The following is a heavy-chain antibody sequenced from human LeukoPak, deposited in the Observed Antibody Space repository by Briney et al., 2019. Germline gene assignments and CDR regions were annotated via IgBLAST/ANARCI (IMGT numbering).Heavy chain of an antibody. D-gene: IGHD3-10*01. J-gene: IGHJ4*02. CDR2: INHSGST. CDR1: GGSISSSSYY. CDR3: ARGHNMVRGAMYYFDY. Sequence: SETLSLTCTVSGGSISSSSYYWSWIRQPPGKGLEWIGEINHSGSTNYNPSLKSRVTISVDTSKNQFSLKLSSVTAADTAVYYCARGHNMVRGAMYYFDYWGQGTLVTVSS. V-gene: IGHV4-39*07.